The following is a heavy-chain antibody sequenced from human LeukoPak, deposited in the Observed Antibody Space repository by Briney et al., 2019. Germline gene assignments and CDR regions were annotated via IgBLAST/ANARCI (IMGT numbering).Heavy chain of an antibody. Sequence: GGSLRLSCAASGFTFSSYSMNWVRQAPGKGLEWVSSISSSSSYIYYADSVKGRLTISRDNAKNSLYLQMNSLRAEDTAVYYCARDRRDGYNDYWGQGTLVTVSS. D-gene: IGHD5-24*01. J-gene: IGHJ4*02. V-gene: IGHV3-21*01. CDR3: ARDRRDGYNDY. CDR2: ISSSSSYI. CDR1: GFTFSSYS.